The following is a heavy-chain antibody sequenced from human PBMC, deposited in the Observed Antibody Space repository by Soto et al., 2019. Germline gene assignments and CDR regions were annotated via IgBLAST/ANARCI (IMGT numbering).Heavy chain of an antibody. V-gene: IGHV3-9*01. CDR3: AVGYCSSTSCYALYDYIWGSYRPFDY. CDR2: ISWNSGSI. Sequence: PGGSLRLSCAASGFTFDDYAMHWVRQAPGKGLEWVSGISWNSGSIGYADSVKGRFTISRDNAKNSLYLQMNSLRAEDTALYYCAVGYCSSTSCYALYDYIWGSYRPFDYWGQGTLVTVSS. CDR1: GFTFDDYA. J-gene: IGHJ4*02. D-gene: IGHD2-2*01.